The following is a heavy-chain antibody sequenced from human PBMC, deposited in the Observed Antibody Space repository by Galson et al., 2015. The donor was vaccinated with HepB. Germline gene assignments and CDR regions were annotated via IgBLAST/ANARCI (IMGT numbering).Heavy chain of an antibody. CDR3: ARGRGIVVVTMDFDY. Sequence: SVKVSCKASRGTFSSYAISWVRQAPGQGLEWMGGIIPIFGTANYAQKFQGRVTITADKSTSTAYMELSSLRSEDTAVYYCARGRGIVVVTMDFDYWGQGTLVTVSS. D-gene: IGHD3-22*01. V-gene: IGHV1-69*06. J-gene: IGHJ4*02. CDR2: IIPIFGTA. CDR1: RGTFSSYA.